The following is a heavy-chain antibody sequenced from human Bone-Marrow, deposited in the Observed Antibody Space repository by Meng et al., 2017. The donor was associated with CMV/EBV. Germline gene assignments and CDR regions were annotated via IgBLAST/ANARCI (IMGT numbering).Heavy chain of an antibody. CDR1: GYSFTSYW. CDR2: IYPGDSDT. D-gene: IGHD1-26*01. J-gene: IGHJ4*02. CDR3: ARLMVGATTHFDY. Sequence: GGSLRLSCKGSGYSFTSYWIGWVRQMPGKGLEWMGIIYPGDSDTRYSPSFQGQVTISADKSISTAYLQWSSLKASDTAMYYCARLMVGATTHFDYWGQGKLVNV. V-gene: IGHV5-51*01.